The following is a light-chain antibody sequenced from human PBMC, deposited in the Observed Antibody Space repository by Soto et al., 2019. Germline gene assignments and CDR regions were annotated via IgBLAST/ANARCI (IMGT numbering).Light chain of an antibody. CDR3: QQFYAFPRT. Sequence: DIQLTQSPSFLSASVGDKVTITCRASQGIANFLAWFQQKPGRAPHLLIYTAATLQGGVPSRFSGSGSGTEFTLTITSLQAEDFATYYCQQFYAFPRTFGQGTKVDIK. V-gene: IGKV1-9*01. CDR2: TAA. J-gene: IGKJ1*01. CDR1: QGIANF.